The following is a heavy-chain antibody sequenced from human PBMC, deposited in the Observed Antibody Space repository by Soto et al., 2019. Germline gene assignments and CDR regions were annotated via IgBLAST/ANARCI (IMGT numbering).Heavy chain of an antibody. CDR3: ARDKITGLFGY. V-gene: IGHV4-34*01. CDR1: GGSFSGYY. J-gene: IGHJ4*02. Sequence: PSETQSLTCAVYGGSFSGYYWTWIRQPPGTGLEWIGEINHSGSTNYNPSLKSRVTISVDTSKNQFSLKLTSVTAADTAVYYCARDKITGLFGYWGQGTLVTVSS. CDR2: INHSGST. D-gene: IGHD2-8*02.